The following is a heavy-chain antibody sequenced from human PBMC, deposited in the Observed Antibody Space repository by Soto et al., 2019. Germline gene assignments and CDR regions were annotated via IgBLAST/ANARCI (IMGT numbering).Heavy chain of an antibody. CDR1: GYSFAGYW. CDR2: IDPSDSQT. Sequence: GESLKISCNGSGYSFAGYWITWVRRKPGKGLEWMGRIDPSDSQTYYSPSFRGHVTISVTKSITTVFLQWSSLRASDTAMYYCARRIYDSDTGPNFQYYFDSWGQGTPVTVSS. J-gene: IGHJ4*02. D-gene: IGHD3-22*01. CDR3: ARRIYDSDTGPNFQYYFDS. V-gene: IGHV5-10-1*01.